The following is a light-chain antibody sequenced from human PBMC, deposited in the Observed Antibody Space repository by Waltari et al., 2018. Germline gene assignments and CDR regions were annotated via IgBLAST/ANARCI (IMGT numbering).Light chain of an antibody. V-gene: IGLV3-21*03. CDR1: DLGSQS. CDR3: QVCDSTSDHVV. Sequence: SYVLTQPSSVSVAPGKTATITCGGSDLGSQSVHWWQQKPGQAPVLVAPDARDRPSGIPERFSGSNSGSTATLTISRVEAGDEADYFCQVCDSTSDHVVFGGGTKLTVL. J-gene: IGLJ2*01. CDR2: DAR.